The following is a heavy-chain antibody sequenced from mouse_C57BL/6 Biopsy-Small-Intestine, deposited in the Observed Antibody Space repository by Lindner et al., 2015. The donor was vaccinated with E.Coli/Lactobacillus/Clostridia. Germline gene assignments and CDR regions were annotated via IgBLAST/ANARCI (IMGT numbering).Heavy chain of an antibody. CDR2: INPNYGTT. D-gene: IGHD2-3*01. CDR3: ARQGYYPFAY. J-gene: IGHJ3*01. CDR1: GYSFTDFN. V-gene: IGHV1-39*01. Sequence: VQLQESGPELVKPGASVKISCKASGYSFTDFNXFNXVKQSNGKSLEWIGVINPNYGTTSYNQKFRGKATLTVDQSSTTAYMQLNSLTSEDSAVYYCARQGYYPFAYWGQGTLVTVSA.